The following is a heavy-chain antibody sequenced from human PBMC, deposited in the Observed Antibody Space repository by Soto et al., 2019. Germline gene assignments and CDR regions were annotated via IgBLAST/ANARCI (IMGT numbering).Heavy chain of an antibody. D-gene: IGHD6-13*01. CDR1: GFTLDDYA. Sequence: PGGSLRHSCAASGFTLDDYAMHWVRQVPRKGLEWVSGINWNSGSIGYVDSVKGRFAISRDNAKNSLHLQMNSLSAEDTAFYYCVKDESINWYSGHFRHWGQGTLVTVSS. V-gene: IGHV3-9*01. CDR2: INWNSGSI. J-gene: IGHJ1*01. CDR3: VKDESINWYSGHFRH.